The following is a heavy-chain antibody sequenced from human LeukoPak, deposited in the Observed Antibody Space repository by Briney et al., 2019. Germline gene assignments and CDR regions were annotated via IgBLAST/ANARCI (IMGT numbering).Heavy chain of an antibody. CDR3: ARGDAMNV. V-gene: IGHV3-53*01. D-gene: IGHD3-10*01. J-gene: IGHJ6*02. CDR1: GFTVSSNY. Sequence: GGSLRLSCAASGFTVSSNYMNWVRQAPGKGLEWVSVVYPGGSGASTYYADSVKGRFTISRDNSKDILYLQMNSLRADDTAVYYCARGDAMNVWGQGTTVTVSS. CDR2: VYPGGSGAST.